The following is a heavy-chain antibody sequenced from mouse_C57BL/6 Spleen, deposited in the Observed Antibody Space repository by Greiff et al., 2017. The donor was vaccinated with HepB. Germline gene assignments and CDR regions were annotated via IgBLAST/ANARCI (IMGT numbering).Heavy chain of an antibody. CDR3: AIIATVAAMED. V-gene: IGHV1-42*01. Sequence: VQLQQSGPELVKPGASVKISCKASGYSFTGYYMNWVKQSPEKGLEWIGEINPSTGGTTYNQKFKAKATVTVDKSSSTAYMQLKSLTSEDSAVYYCAIIATVAAMEDWGQGASVTVSS. CDR1: GYSFTGYY. J-gene: IGHJ4*01. D-gene: IGHD1-1*01. CDR2: INPSTGGT.